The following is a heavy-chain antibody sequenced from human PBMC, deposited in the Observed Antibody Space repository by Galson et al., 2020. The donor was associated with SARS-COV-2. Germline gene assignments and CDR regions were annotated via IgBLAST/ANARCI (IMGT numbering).Heavy chain of an antibody. Sequence: SETLSLTCAVSGDSISSSDWWSWVRQPPGKGLEWIGEIYHGGSANYNPSLKSRVTISVDTSKNQFSLNLTSVTAADTAVYYCAGGSDKFDYWGQGTLVTVSS. V-gene: IGHV4-4*02. D-gene: IGHD3-9*01. CDR3: AGGSDKFDY. J-gene: IGHJ4*02. CDR2: IYHGGSA. CDR1: GDSISSSDW.